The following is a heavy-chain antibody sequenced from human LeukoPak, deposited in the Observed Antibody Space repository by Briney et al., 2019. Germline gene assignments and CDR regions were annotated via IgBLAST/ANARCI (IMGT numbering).Heavy chain of an antibody. Sequence: EASVKLSCKASGYTFTGYDINWVRQATGQGIEWMGWMNPNSGYTGYAQKFQGRVTMTSNTSISTAHKELSSLRSEDTAVYYCARGLTSRGVVATGYWGQGTLVTVSS. J-gene: IGHJ4*02. CDR3: ARGLTSRGVVATGY. V-gene: IGHV1-8*01. CDR2: MNPNSGYT. D-gene: IGHD3-10*01. CDR1: GYTFTGYD.